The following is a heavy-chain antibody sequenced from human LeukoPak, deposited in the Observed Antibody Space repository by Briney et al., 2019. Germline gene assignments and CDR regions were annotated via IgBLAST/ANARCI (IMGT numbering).Heavy chain of an antibody. CDR1: SGSISRSPYY. D-gene: IGHD6-13*01. J-gene: IGHJ4*02. Sequence: PSETLSLTCIVSSGSISRSPYYWGWVRQPPGKGLEWIGSIHHSGRTYYSPSLKSRVAISVDTAKNQFSLRVPSVTAADTAVYYCVSSNWAFDFWGQGTLVSVSS. CDR3: VSSNWAFDF. CDR2: IHHSGRT. V-gene: IGHV4-39*01.